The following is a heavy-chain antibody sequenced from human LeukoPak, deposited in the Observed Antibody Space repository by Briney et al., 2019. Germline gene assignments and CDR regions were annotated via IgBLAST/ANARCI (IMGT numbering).Heavy chain of an antibody. Sequence: SETLSLTCTVSGDSINSSSYYWGWIRQPPGKGLEWIGTIYYSGSTYYNPSLKSRLTISVDPSKNQFSLRLSSVTAADTAVYYCARGLREFGYYYYHMDVWGKGTTVTVSS. V-gene: IGHV4-39*07. CDR3: ARGLREFGYYYYHMDV. D-gene: IGHD3-10*01. J-gene: IGHJ6*03. CDR1: GDSINSSSYY. CDR2: IYYSGST.